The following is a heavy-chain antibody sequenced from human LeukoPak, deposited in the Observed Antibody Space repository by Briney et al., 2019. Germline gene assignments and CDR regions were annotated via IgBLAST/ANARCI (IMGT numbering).Heavy chain of an antibody. Sequence: ASVKVSCKASGYTFTTYAIHWVRQAPGQGLEWMGMIYPRDGSTSYAQKFQGRVTVTRDTSTSTVHTELSGLRSEDTAVYYCARDQEAFDYWGQGALVTVSS. J-gene: IGHJ4*02. CDR3: ARDQEAFDY. CDR1: GYTFTTYA. V-gene: IGHV1-46*01. CDR2: IYPRDGST.